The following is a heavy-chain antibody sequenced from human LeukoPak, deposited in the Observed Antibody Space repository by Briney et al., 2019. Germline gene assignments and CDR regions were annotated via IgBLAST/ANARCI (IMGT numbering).Heavy chain of an antibody. Sequence: PGGSLRLSCAASGFTFRNYWMTWVRQAPGKGLEWVANINQDGSEMYYVDSVKGRLTISRDNAKNSLYLQMNSLRAEDTAIYYCARSPRNSGYNYGDYWGQGTLVTVSS. V-gene: IGHV3-7*03. CDR1: GFTFRNYW. CDR2: INQDGSEM. D-gene: IGHD5-12*01. CDR3: ARSPRNSGYNYGDY. J-gene: IGHJ4*02.